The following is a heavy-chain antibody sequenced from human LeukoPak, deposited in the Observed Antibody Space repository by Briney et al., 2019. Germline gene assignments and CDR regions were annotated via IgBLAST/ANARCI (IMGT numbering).Heavy chain of an antibody. D-gene: IGHD6-19*01. J-gene: IGHJ4*02. V-gene: IGHV3-23*01. CDR3: AKGDGGQWLFYFDY. CDR2: ISGSGGST. Sequence: PGWALSLSCAACVFTLRSYVMSWVGQAPGRGGEGVSAISGSGGSTYYADSVKGRFTISRDNSKNTLYLQMNSLRAEDTAVYYCAKGDGGQWLFYFDYWGQGTLVTVSS. CDR1: VFTLRSYV.